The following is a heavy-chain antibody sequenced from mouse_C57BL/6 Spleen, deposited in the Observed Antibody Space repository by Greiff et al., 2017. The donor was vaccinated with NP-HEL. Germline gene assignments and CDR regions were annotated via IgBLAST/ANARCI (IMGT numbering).Heavy chain of an antibody. J-gene: IGHJ2*01. V-gene: IGHV1-78*01. CDR3: ETITTVVYFDY. CDR2: IYPRDGNT. D-gene: IGHD1-1*01. Sequence: VQLQQSDAELVKPGASVKISCKVSGYTFTDHTIHWMKQRPEQGLEWIGYIYPRDGNTKYNEKFKGKATLTADKSSSTAYMQLNSLTSEDSAVYVCETITTVVYFDYWGQGTTLTVSS. CDR1: GYTFTDHT.